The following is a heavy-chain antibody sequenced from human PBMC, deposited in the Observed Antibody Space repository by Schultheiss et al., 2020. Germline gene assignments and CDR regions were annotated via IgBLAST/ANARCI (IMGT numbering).Heavy chain of an antibody. J-gene: IGHJ4*02. CDR3: AREGDYEGRPVGY. CDR1: GVSISSGDYY. V-gene: IGHV4-31*03. CDR2: IYYSGST. D-gene: IGHD4-17*01. Sequence: LSLTCTVSGVSISSGDYYWSWNRQYPGKGLEWIGYIYYSGSTYYNPSLKSRVTISVDTSKNQFSLKLSSVTVADMAMYYCAREGDYEGRPVGYWGQGTLVTVSS.